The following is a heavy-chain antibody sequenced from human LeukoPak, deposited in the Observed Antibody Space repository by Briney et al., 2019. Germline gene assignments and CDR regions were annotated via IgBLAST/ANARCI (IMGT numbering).Heavy chain of an antibody. D-gene: IGHD2/OR15-2a*01. CDR3: AKVLRPSSFLPDS. V-gene: IGHV3-33*06. CDR1: GFTFSNYA. CDR2: IWYDGSDE. Sequence: GGSLRLSCAASGFTFSNYAMHWVRQAPGTGLEWVAVIWYDGSDEFYADSVKGRFTISRDNSKNTLYLQMNSLRAEDTAIYHCAKVLRPSSFLPDSWGQGSLVTVSS. J-gene: IGHJ4*02.